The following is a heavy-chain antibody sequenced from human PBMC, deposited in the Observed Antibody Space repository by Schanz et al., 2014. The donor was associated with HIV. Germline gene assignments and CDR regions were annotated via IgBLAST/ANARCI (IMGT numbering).Heavy chain of an antibody. CDR3: ARRDSSGHSLDH. D-gene: IGHD3-22*01. V-gene: IGHV3-33*01. J-gene: IGHJ4*02. CDR1: GFTFSSYG. Sequence: QVQLVESGGGVVQPGRSLRLSCAASGFTFSSYGMNWVRQAPGKGLEWVAVIWYDGSNKYYADSVKGRFTISRDNSKNTLYLQMNSLKTEDTAIYYCARRDSSGHSLDHWGQGTLVTVSS. CDR2: IWYDGSNK.